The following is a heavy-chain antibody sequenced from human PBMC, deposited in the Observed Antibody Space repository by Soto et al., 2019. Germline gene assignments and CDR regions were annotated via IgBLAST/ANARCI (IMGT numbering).Heavy chain of an antibody. Sequence: PGGSLSLSCAASGFTFSSYGMHWVRQAPGKGLEWVAVISYDGSNKYYADAVKGRFTISRDNSKNTLYLQMNSLRAEDTAVYYCAKDPTAAGDYYYYGMDVWGQGTTVTVSS. D-gene: IGHD6-13*01. CDR2: ISYDGSNK. V-gene: IGHV3-30*18. CDR3: AKDPTAAGDYYYYGMDV. J-gene: IGHJ6*02. CDR1: GFTFSSYG.